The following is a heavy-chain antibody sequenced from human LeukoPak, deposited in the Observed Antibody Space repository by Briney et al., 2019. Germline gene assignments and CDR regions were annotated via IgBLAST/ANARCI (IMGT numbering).Heavy chain of an antibody. D-gene: IGHD3/OR15-3a*01. V-gene: IGHV7-4-1*02. CDR2: INIKTGNP. Sequence: ASVKVSCKASGYTFTSYAMNWVRQAPGQGLEWMGWINIKTGNPTYAQGFTGRFVFSLDTSVTTSYLQISSLKDEDTALYYCATPGFWTDHPAFDIWGQGTMVTVSS. CDR1: GYTFTSYA. CDR3: ATPGFWTDHPAFDI. J-gene: IGHJ3*02.